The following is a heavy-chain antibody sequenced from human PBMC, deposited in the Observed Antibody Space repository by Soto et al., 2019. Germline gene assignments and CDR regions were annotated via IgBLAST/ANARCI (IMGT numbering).Heavy chain of an antibody. CDR1: GGTFSSYA. V-gene: IGHV1-69*01. CDR3: ARDRTVENYYDSSGYYSPDAFDI. Sequence: QVQLVQSGAEVKKPGSSVKVSCKASGGTFSSYAISWVRQAPGQGLEWMGGIIPIFGTANYAQKFQGRVTITADESTSTAYMELSSLRSEDTAVYYCARDRTVENYYDSSGYYSPDAFDIWGQGTMVTVSS. J-gene: IGHJ3*02. CDR2: IIPIFGTA. D-gene: IGHD3-22*01.